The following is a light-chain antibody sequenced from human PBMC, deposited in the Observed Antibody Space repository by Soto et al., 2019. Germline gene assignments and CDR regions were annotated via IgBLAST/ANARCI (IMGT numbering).Light chain of an antibody. CDR1: QSVSSN. V-gene: IGKV3-15*01. Sequence: IVMTQSPATPSVSPGGRATLSCRASQSVSSNLAWYQQRPGQTPRLLIYGASTRATGLPARFSGSGSGTEFTLTISSLQSEDFAVYYCQQYNNWPPGTFGQGTKVDIK. CDR2: GAS. J-gene: IGKJ2*01. CDR3: QQYNNWPPGT.